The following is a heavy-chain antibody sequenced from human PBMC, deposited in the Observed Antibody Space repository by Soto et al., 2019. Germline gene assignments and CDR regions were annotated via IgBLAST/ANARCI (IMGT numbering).Heavy chain of an antibody. D-gene: IGHD3-10*01. CDR2: IYYSGST. V-gene: IGHV4-30-4*01. CDR3: ARGLDYYGSGSYGWDYYYGMDV. J-gene: IGHJ6*02. Sequence: KPSETLSLTCTVSGGSISSGDYYWSWIRQPPGKGLEWIGYIYYSGSTYYNPSLKSRVTISVDTSKNQFSLKLSSVTAADTAAYYCARGLDYYGSGSYGWDYYYGMDVWGQGTTVTVSS. CDR1: GGSISSGDYY.